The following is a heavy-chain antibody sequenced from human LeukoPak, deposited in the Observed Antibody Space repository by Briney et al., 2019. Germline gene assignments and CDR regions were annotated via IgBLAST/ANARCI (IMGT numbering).Heavy chain of an antibody. CDR2: IYYTGAT. D-gene: IGHD6-19*01. Sequence: SETLSLTCAVYGGSFSGYYWSWIRQPPGKGLEWIGYIYYTGATSYNPSLKSRVAISVDTSKNQFSLKLTSVTAADTAVYYCAKYGGSGWVIDYWGQGTLVTVSS. V-gene: IGHV4-59*08. J-gene: IGHJ4*02. CDR3: AKYGGSGWVIDY. CDR1: GGSFSGYY.